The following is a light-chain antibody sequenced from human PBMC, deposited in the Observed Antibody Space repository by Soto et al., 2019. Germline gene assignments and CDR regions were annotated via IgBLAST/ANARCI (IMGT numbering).Light chain of an antibody. CDR2: AAS. J-gene: IGKJ1*01. CDR3: QQSYSTPGWT. CDR1: QSISSY. V-gene: IGKV1-39*01. Sequence: DIQMTQSPSSLSASVVDRVTITCRASQSISSYLNWYQQKQGKAPKLLIYAASSLQSGVPSRFSSSGSGTDFTLTISSMQPEDFATYYCQQSYSTPGWTFGQGTKVEIK.